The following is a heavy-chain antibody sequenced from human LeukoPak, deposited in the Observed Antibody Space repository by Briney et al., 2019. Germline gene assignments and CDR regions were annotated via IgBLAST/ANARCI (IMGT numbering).Heavy chain of an antibody. V-gene: IGHV3-23*01. Sequence: GGSLRLSCAASGFTFSSYAMSWVRQAPGKGLEWVSAISGSGGSTYYADSVKGRFTISRDNSKNTLYLQMNSLRAEDTAVYYCAKDLHIVVVTAGGVFDIWGQGTMVTVSS. CDR3: AKDLHIVVVTAGGVFDI. CDR2: ISGSGGST. CDR1: GFTFSSYA. D-gene: IGHD2-21*02. J-gene: IGHJ3*02.